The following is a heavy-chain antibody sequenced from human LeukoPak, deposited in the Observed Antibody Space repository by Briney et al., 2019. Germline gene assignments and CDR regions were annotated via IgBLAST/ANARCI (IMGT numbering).Heavy chain of an antibody. J-gene: IGHJ4*02. V-gene: IGHV1-69*04. CDR1: GGTFSSYA. D-gene: IGHD5-12*01. CDR2: IIPILGIA. CDR3: ARVLAYSGYESGAMVFDY. Sequence: SVKVSCKASGGTFSSYAISWVRQAPGQGLEWMGRIIPILGIANYAQKFQGRVTITADKSTSTAYMELSSLRSEDTAVYYCARVLAYSGYESGAMVFDYWGQGTLVTVSS.